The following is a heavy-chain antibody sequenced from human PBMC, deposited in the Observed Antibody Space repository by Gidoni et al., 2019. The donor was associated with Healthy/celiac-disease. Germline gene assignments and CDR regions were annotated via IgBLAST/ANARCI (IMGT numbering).Heavy chain of an antibody. V-gene: IGHV3-23*01. D-gene: IGHD2-21*02. Sequence: TISRDNSKNTLYLQMNSLRAEDTAVYYCAKGSIGGNSDAFDIWGQGTMVTVSS. CDR3: AKGSIGGNSDAFDI. J-gene: IGHJ3*02.